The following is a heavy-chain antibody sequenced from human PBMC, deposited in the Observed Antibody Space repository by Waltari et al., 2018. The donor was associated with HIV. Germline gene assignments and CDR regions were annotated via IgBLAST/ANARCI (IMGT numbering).Heavy chain of an antibody. CDR3: GAFLCAEDCRDGFDV. J-gene: IGHJ3*01. CDR1: GFTFKTYS. V-gene: IGHV3-21*06. D-gene: IGHD2-21*02. CDR2: FSDDSSFI. Sequence: ESGGGRAKPGGTLKLSCSGSGFTFKTYSVSWIRQTPGRGLEWILSFSDDSSFIYYADSVKGRFTVSRDNVRNSVFLQMNDVRAEDTAKYFCGAFLCAEDCRDGFDVWGQGTMVTVSS.